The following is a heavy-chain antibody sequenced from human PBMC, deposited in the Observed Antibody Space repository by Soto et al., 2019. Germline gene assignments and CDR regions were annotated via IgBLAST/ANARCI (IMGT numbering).Heavy chain of an antibody. Sequence: EVQLVESGGGLVQPGRSLRLSCAASGFTFDDYAMHWVRQAPGKGLEWVSGISWNSGSIGYADSVKGRFTISRDNAKNSLYLKMNGPRAEDTALYYCEKDAGGDQDLPADKKFDYWGQGTLVTVSS. CDR3: EKDAGGDQDLPADKKFDY. CDR2: ISWNSGSI. CDR1: GFTFDDYA. D-gene: IGHD2-21*02. J-gene: IGHJ4*02. V-gene: IGHV3-9*01.